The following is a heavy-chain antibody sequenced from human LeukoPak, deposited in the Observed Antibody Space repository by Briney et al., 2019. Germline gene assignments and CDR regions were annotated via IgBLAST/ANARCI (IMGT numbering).Heavy chain of an antibody. Sequence: GGSLRLSCAASGFTVRSNYMNWVRQAPGKGLEWVSVIYSGGSTYYADSVKGRFTISRDNSKNSLYLQMNSLRAEDTAVYYCARSVVGMPFESWGQGTLVTVSS. V-gene: IGHV3-66*01. D-gene: IGHD1-26*01. CDR1: GFTVRSNY. J-gene: IGHJ4*02. CDR2: IYSGGST. CDR3: ARSVVGMPFES.